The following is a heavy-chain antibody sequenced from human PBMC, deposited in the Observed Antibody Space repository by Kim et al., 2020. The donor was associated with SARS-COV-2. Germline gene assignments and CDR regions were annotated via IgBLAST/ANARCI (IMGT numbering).Heavy chain of an antibody. CDR2: INPSGGST. V-gene: IGHV1-46*01. D-gene: IGHD3-10*01. CDR1: GYTFTSYY. Sequence: ASVKVSCKASGYTFTSYYMHWVRQAPGQGLEWMGIINPSGGSTSYAQKFQGRVTMTRDTSTSTVYMELSSLRSEDTAVYYCARGDGSGTSRLYYFDYWGQGTLVTVSS. CDR3: ARGDGSGTSRLYYFDY. J-gene: IGHJ4*02.